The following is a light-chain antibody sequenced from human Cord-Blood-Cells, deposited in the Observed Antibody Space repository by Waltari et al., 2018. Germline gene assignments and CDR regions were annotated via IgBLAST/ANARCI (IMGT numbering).Light chain of an antibody. CDR1: SSDVGGYND. J-gene: IGLJ1*01. CDR3: SSYTSSSTV. CDR2: EVS. Sequence: QSALTQPASVSGSPGPSTTISCTGTSSDVGGYNDVSWYQQHPGKAPKLMIYEVSNRPSGVSNRFSGSKSGNTASLTISGLQAEDEADYYCSSYTSSSTVFGTGTKVTVL. V-gene: IGLV2-14*01.